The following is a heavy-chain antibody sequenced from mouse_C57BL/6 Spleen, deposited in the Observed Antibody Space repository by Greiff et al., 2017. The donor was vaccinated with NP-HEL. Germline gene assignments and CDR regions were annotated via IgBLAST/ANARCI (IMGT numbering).Heavy chain of an antibody. D-gene: IGHD1-1*01. CDR3: AAGDYSYAMDY. CDR2: IYPGDGDT. J-gene: IGHJ4*01. Sequence: QVQLQQSGPELVKPGASVKISCKASGYAFSSSWMNWVKQRPGKGLEWIGRIYPGDGDTNYNGKFKGKATLTADKSSSTAYMQLSSLTSEDSAVYFCAAGDYSYAMDYWGQGTSVTVAS. CDR1: GYAFSSSW. V-gene: IGHV1-82*01.